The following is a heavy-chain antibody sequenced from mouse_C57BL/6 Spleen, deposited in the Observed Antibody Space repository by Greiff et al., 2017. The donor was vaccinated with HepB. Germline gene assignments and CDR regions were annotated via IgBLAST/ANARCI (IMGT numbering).Heavy chain of an antibody. V-gene: IGHV1-80*01. D-gene: IGHD1-1*01. J-gene: IGHJ4*01. CDR3: ARRSTVVRAMDY. CDR2: IYPGDGDT. CDR1: GYAFSSYW. Sequence: QVQLQQSGAELVKPGASVKISCKASGYAFSSYWMNWVKQRPGKGLEWIGQIYPGDGDTNYNGKFKGKATLTADKASSTAYMQLSSLTSEDAAVYFCARRSTVVRAMDYWGQGTSVTVSS.